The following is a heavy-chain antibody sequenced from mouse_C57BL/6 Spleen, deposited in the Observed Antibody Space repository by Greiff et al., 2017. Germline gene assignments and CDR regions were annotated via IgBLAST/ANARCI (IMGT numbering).Heavy chain of an antibody. CDR1: GYTFTSYW. CDR3: ARGITTVVVTDY. D-gene: IGHD1-1*01. CDR2: IDPSDSYT. J-gene: IGHJ2*01. V-gene: IGHV1-50*01. Sequence: QVQLQQPGAELVKPGASVKLSCKASGYTFTSYWMQWVKQRPGQGLEWIGEIDPSDSYTNYNQKFKGKATLTVDTSSSTAYMQLSSLTSEDSAVYYCARGITTVVVTDYWGQGTTLTVSS.